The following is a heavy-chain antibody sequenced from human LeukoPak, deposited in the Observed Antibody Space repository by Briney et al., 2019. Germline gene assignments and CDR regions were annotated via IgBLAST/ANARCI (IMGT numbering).Heavy chain of an antibody. CDR2: IKQDGSDK. CDR3: ARETRFYGSGSYNIEY. V-gene: IGHV3-7*01. J-gene: IGHJ4*02. Sequence: GGSLRLSCVGSGFTFSSYWMSWVRQAPGKGLEWVANIKQDGSDKYYLDSMKGRFTISRDNAENSVYLHMNSLRAEDTAIYYCARETRFYGSGSYNIEYWGQGTLVAVSS. CDR1: GFTFSSYW. D-gene: IGHD3-10*01.